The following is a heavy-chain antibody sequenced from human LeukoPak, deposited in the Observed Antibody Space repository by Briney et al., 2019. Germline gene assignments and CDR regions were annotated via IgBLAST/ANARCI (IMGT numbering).Heavy chain of an antibody. V-gene: IGHV4-34*01. CDR1: GGSFSGYY. J-gene: IGHJ4*02. CDR3: ARVSGYDWESFYDY. CDR2: INHSGST. D-gene: IGHD5-12*01. Sequence: SETLSLTCAVYGGSFSGYYWSWIRQPPGKGLEWIGEINHSGSTNYNPSLKSRVTISVDTSKNQFSLKLNSVTAADTAVYYCARVSGYDWESFYDYWGQGTLVTVSS.